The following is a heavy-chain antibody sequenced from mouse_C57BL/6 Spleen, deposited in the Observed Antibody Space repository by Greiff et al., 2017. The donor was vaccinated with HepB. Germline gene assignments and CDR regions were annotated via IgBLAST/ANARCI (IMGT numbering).Heavy chain of an antibody. CDR3: ARRGTTVVVPFDY. J-gene: IGHJ2*01. CDR2: IHPNSGST. Sequence: QVQLQQSGAELVKPGASVKLSCKASGYTFTSYWMHWVKQRPGQGLEWIGMIHPNSGSTNYNEKFKSKATLTVDKSSSTAYMQLSSLTSEDSAVYYCARRGTTVVVPFDYWGQGTTLTVSS. D-gene: IGHD1-1*01. CDR1: GYTFTSYW. V-gene: IGHV1-64*01.